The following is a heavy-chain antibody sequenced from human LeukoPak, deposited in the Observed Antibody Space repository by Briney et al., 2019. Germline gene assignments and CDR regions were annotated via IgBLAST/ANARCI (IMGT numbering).Heavy chain of an antibody. CDR2: TKDDGSHT. D-gene: IGHD6-25*01. CDR1: GFTFSSHW. J-gene: IGHJ4*02. V-gene: IGHV3-74*01. Sequence: GGSLRLSCAASGFTFSSHWMHWVRQAPGKGLVWVSRTKDDGSHTNYADSVKGRFTISRDNAKNTLSLQMNSLRAEDTAVYYCARGSGIITGIDEWGQGTLVTVSP. CDR3: ARGSGIITGIDE.